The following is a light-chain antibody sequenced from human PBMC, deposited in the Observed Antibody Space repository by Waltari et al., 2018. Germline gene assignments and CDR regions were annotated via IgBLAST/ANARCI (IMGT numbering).Light chain of an antibody. Sequence: QSALTQPASVSGSPGQSITISCTGTSSDVGSYNLVSWYQQHPGKAPKLWVYEVSKRPSGVSHRFSGSKSGNTASLTISGLQAEDEADYYCCSYAGSSFVVFGGGTKLTVL. J-gene: IGLJ2*01. CDR2: EVS. V-gene: IGLV2-23*02. CDR3: CSYAGSSFVV. CDR1: SSDVGSYNL.